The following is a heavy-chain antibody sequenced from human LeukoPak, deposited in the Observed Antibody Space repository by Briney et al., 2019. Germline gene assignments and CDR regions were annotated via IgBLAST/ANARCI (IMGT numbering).Heavy chain of an antibody. Sequence: SETLSLTCTVSGGSISSYYWSWIRQPPGKGLEWIGYIYYSGRNNYNPSLKSRVTISVDTSKNQFSLKLSSVTAADTAVYYCARVRDGGSYRYFDYWGEGTLVTVSS. D-gene: IGHD1-26*01. CDR2: IYYSGRN. V-gene: IGHV4-59*01. J-gene: IGHJ4*02. CDR1: GGSISSYY. CDR3: ARVRDGGSYRYFDY.